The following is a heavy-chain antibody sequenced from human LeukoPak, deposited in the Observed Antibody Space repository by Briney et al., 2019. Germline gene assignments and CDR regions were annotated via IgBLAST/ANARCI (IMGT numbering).Heavy chain of an antibody. CDR2: ISVSGGST. D-gene: IGHD1-20*01. Sequence: PGGSLRLSCAASGFTFSSYAMSWVRQAPGKGLEWVSAISVSGGSTYYADSVKGRFTVSRDNSKNTLYLQMNSLRAEDTAVYYCANFRYNGNDGGLWGQGTLVTVSS. J-gene: IGHJ4*02. CDR1: GFTFSSYA. CDR3: ANFRYNGNDGGL. V-gene: IGHV3-23*01.